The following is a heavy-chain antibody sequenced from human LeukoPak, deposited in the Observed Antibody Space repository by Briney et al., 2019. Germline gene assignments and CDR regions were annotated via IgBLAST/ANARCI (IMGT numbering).Heavy chain of an antibody. J-gene: IGHJ4*02. CDR2: ISGSGGST. D-gene: IGHD3-3*01. CDR3: AKDASIFGVVTLFDY. Sequence: GGCLRLSCAASGFTFSSYAVSWVRKARGKGLEWVSAISGSGGSTYYADSVKGRFTISRDNSKNTLYLQMNSLRAEDTAVYYCAKDASIFGVVTLFDYWGQGTLVTVSS. CDR1: GFTFSSYA. V-gene: IGHV3-23*01.